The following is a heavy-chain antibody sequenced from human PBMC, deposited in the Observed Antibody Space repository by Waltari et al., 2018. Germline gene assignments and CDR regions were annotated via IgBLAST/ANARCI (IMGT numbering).Heavy chain of an antibody. V-gene: IGHV3-74*01. CDR1: GFTFRSYW. Sequence: EVLLVESGGDLVQPGGSLRLSGAASGFTFRSYWMFWFRQRPGGGLEWGSRIDFDGTNINYADFAEGRFTISRDNAKDTLYLQMNDLTAEDTAVYYCVRSNYYFDYWGQGTLVTVSS. CDR2: IDFDGTNI. J-gene: IGHJ4*02. CDR3: VRSNYYFDY.